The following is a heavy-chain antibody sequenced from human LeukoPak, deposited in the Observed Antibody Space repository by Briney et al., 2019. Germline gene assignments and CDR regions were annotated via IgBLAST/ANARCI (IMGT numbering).Heavy chain of an antibody. Sequence: SETLSLTCAVYGGSFSGYYWSWIRQPPGKGLEWIGEINHSGSTNYNPSLKSRVTISVDTSKNQFSLKLSSVTAADTAVYYCARDGAGTTYNWFDPWGQGTLVTASS. D-gene: IGHD1-7*01. CDR3: ARDGAGTTYNWFDP. V-gene: IGHV4-34*01. CDR1: GGSFSGYY. CDR2: INHSGST. J-gene: IGHJ5*02.